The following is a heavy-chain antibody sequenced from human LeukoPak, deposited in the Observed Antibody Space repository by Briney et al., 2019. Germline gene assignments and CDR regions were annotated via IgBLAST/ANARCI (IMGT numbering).Heavy chain of an antibody. D-gene: IGHD2-2*01. Sequence: GGSLRLSCAASGFTFSNYWMHWVRQAPGKGLVWVSRINSDGSIINYVDSVKGRFTISRDNAKNSLYLQMNSLRDEDTAVYYCARASGSTSSPLDYYYYGMDVWGQGTTVTVSS. J-gene: IGHJ6*02. CDR1: GFTFSNYW. CDR3: ARASGSTSSPLDYYYYGMDV. V-gene: IGHV3-74*01. CDR2: INSDGSII.